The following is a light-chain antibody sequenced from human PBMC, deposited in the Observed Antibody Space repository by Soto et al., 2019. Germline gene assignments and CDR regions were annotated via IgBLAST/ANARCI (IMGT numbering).Light chain of an antibody. CDR2: GAS. CDR1: QSVSRSY. J-gene: IGKJ5*01. Sequence: EIVLTQSPGTLSLSPGERATLSCRASQSVSRSYLAWCQQKPGQAPRLLIYGASSRATGIPDRFSGSGSGTDFTLTISRLEPEDFAVYYCQQYGSSPPTFGQGTRLEI. V-gene: IGKV3-20*01. CDR3: QQYGSSPPT.